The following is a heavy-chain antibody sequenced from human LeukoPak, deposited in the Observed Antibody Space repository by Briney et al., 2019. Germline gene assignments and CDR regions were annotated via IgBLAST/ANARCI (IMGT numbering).Heavy chain of an antibody. CDR2: ICYDGSNK. CDR3: ARDHLITMVRGVRLAMDV. Sequence: GGSLRLSCAAPGFTFSSYGMHWVRQAPGKGLEWVAVICYDGSNKYYADSVKGRFTISRDNSKNPLYLQMNSLRAEDTAVYYCARDHLITMVRGVRLAMDVWGQGTTVTVSS. CDR1: GFTFSSYG. J-gene: IGHJ6*02. D-gene: IGHD3-10*01. V-gene: IGHV3-33*01.